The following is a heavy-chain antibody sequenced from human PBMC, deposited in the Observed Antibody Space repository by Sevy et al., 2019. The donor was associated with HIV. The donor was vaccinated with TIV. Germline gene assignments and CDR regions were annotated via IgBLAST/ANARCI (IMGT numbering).Heavy chain of an antibody. V-gene: IGHV1-2*02. CDR1: GYTFTGYY. Sequence: ASVKVSCKASGYTFTGYYMHWVRQAPGQGLEWMGWINPNSGGTNYAQKFQGRVTMTRDTSISTAYMELSRLRSDDTAVYYCARARGRYRSGGSCYGSWFDPWGQGTLVTVSS. J-gene: IGHJ5*02. CDR2: INPNSGGT. CDR3: ARARGRYRSGGSCYGSWFDP. D-gene: IGHD2-15*01.